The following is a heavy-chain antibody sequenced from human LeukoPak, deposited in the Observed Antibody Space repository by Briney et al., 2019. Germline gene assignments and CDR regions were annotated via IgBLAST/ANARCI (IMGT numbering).Heavy chain of an antibody. J-gene: IGHJ4*02. V-gene: IGHV4-39*07. CDR1: GGSISSNSYY. D-gene: IGHD4-11*01. CDR3: ARGGLSTVTTEPFDY. Sequence: SETLSLTCAVSGGSISSNSYYWGWIRQPPGKGLEWIGSIYYSGSTYYNPSLKSRVTISVDTSKNQFSLKLSSVTAADTAVYYCARGGLSTVTTEPFDYWAQGTLVTVSS. CDR2: IYYSGST.